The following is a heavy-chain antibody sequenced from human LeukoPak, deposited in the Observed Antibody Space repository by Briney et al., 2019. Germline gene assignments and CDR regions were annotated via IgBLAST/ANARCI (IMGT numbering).Heavy chain of an antibody. Sequence: GASVKVSCKASGYTFTSYAMNWVRQAPGQGLEWMGWINTNTGNPTYAQGFTGRFVFSLDTSVSTAYLQISSLKAEDTAVYYCARDYYDSSGYWTPDDAFDIWGQGTMVTVSS. J-gene: IGHJ3*02. V-gene: IGHV7-4-1*02. CDR1: GYTFTSYA. D-gene: IGHD3-22*01. CDR2: INTNTGNP. CDR3: ARDYYDSSGYWTPDDAFDI.